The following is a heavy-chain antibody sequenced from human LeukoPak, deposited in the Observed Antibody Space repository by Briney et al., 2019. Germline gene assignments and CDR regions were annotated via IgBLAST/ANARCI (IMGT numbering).Heavy chain of an antibody. V-gene: IGHV3-11*04. CDR3: ASYTTVTVGFDY. D-gene: IGHD4-17*01. J-gene: IGHJ4*02. CDR2: ISSSGSTI. CDR1: GFTFSDYY. Sequence: GGSLRLSCAASGFTFSDYYMSWIRQAPGKGLEWVSYISSSGSTIYYADSVKGRFTISRDNSKNTLYLQMNSLRAEDTAVYYCASYTTVTVGFDYWGQGTLVTVSS.